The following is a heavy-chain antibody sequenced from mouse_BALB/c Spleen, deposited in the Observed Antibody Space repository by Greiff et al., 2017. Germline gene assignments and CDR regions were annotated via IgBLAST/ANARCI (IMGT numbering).Heavy chain of an antibody. V-gene: IGHV1-82*01. CDR3: AREGYYYGLGYFDV. CDR1: GYAFSSSW. J-gene: IGHJ1*01. Sequence: VQLQQSGPELVKPGASVKISCKASGYAFSSSWMNWVKQRPGQGLEWIGRIYPGDGDTNYNGKFKGKATLTAAKSSSTAYMQLSSLTSVDSAVYFCAREGYYYGLGYFDVWGAGTTVTVSS. CDR2: IYPGDGDT. D-gene: IGHD1-1*01.